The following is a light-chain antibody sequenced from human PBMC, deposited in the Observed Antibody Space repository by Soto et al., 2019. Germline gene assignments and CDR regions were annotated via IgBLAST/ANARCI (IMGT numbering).Light chain of an antibody. V-gene: IGKV3-15*01. CDR3: QQYNNWYT. Sequence: EVVMTQSPATLSVSPGERATLSCRASQSVSSNVAWYQQKPGQAPRLLIYGASSRATGIPARFSGTGFGTEFTLAISSLQSEDFGVYYCQQYNNWYTFGQGTKLEIK. CDR1: QSVSSN. CDR2: GAS. J-gene: IGKJ2*01.